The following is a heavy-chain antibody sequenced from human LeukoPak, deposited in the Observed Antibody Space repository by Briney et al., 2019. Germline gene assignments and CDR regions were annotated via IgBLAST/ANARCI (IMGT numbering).Heavy chain of an antibody. CDR3: VRRDTGWNYFDY. D-gene: IGHD6-19*01. CDR1: GGSINSHY. Sequence: PSETLSLTCAVSGGSINSHYWGWIRQPPGKGLRWIGDIYYKGKNNYNPSLKSRVTISLDTSKDHLSLTLTSVLAADTAIYYCVRRDTGWNYFDYWGQGILVTVSS. V-gene: IGHV4-59*08. CDR2: IYYKGKN. J-gene: IGHJ4*02.